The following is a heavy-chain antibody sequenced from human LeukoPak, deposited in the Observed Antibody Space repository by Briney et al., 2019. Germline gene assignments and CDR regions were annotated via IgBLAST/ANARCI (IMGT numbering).Heavy chain of an antibody. J-gene: IGHJ5*02. D-gene: IGHD3-10*01. V-gene: IGHV4-4*07. CDR1: GGSISSYY. CDR2: IYTSGST. CDR3: AKIGGYMVRGVENWFDP. Sequence: PSETLSLTCTVSGGSISSYYWSWIRQPAGTGLEWIGRIYTSGSTNYNPSLKSRVTMSVDTSKNQFSLKLRSLTAADTAVYYCAKIGGYMVRGVENWFDPWGQGTLATVSS.